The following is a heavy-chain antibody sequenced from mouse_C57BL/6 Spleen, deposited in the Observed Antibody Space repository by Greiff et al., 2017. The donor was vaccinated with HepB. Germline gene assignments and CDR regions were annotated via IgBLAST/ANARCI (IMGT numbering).Heavy chain of an antibody. CDR1: GYTFTSYG. CDR2: IYPRSGNT. J-gene: IGHJ1*03. V-gene: IGHV1-81*01. CDR3: AISYYGDWYFDV. Sequence: VKLVESGAELARPGASVKLSCKASGYTFTSYGISWVKQRTGQGLEWIGEIYPRSGNTYYNEKFKGKATLTADKSSSTAYMELRSLTSEDSAVYFCAISYYGDWYFDVWGTGTTVTVSS. D-gene: IGHD2-10*01.